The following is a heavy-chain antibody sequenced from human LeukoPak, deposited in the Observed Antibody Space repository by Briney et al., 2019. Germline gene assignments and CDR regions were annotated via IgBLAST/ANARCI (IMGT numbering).Heavy chain of an antibody. J-gene: IGHJ4*02. Sequence: PGGSLRLSCAASGFTFSSYAMHWVRQAPGKGLEWGAVISYDGSNKYYADSVKGRFTISRDNSKNTLYLQMNSLRADDTAVYYCARDAGSGSYFDYWGQGTLVTVSS. CDR2: ISYDGSNK. V-gene: IGHV3-30*04. CDR1: GFTFSSYA. D-gene: IGHD3-10*01. CDR3: ARDAGSGSYFDY.